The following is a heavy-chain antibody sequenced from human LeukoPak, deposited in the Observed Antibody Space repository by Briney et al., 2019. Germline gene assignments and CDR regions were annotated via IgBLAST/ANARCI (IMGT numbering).Heavy chain of an antibody. J-gene: IGHJ3*02. CDR3: ARGFTMIVVVPKRGAFDI. CDR1: GFTVSSNY. Sequence: GGSLRLSCAASGFTVSSNYMSWVRQAPGKGLERVSVIYSGGSTYYADSVKGRFTISRDNSKNTLYLQMNSLRAEDTAVYYCARGFTMIVVVPKRGAFDIWGQGTMVTVSS. D-gene: IGHD3-22*01. CDR2: IYSGGST. V-gene: IGHV3-66*02.